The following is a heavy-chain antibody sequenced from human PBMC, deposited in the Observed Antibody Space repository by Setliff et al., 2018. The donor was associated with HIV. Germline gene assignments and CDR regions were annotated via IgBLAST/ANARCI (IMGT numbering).Heavy chain of an antibody. J-gene: IGHJ3*02. V-gene: IGHV4-34*01. D-gene: IGHD6-13*01. CDR3: ARETGYSSSWYKGHDAFDI. CDR1: GGSFGAYY. Sequence: SETLSLTCAVYGGSFGAYYWTWIRQPPGKGLEWIGEINRSGNTKYNPSLKSRVTISLDTSKKQFSLKLNSVTAADTAVYYCARETGYSSSWYKGHDAFDIWGQGTMVTVSS. CDR2: INRSGNT.